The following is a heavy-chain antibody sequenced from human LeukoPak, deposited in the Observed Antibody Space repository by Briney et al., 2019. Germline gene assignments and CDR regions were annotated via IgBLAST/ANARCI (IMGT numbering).Heavy chain of an antibody. V-gene: IGHV1-8*02. CDR2: MNPNSGNT. CDR1: GYTFTNYG. D-gene: IGHD2-21*01. Sequence: GASVKVSCKVSGYTFTNYGINWVRQTTGQGLEWMGWMNPNSGNTGYAQKFQGRVTMTRNTSISTAYMELSSLRSEDTAVYYCAREPSGCYYDIWGQGTMVTVSS. J-gene: IGHJ3*02. CDR3: AREPSGCYYDI.